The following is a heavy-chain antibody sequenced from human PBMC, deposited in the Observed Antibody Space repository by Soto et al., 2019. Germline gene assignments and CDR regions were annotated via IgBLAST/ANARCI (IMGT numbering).Heavy chain of an antibody. Sequence: QVQLVQSGAEVKKPGASVKVSCKASGYTFTSYGITWVRQAPGQGLEWMGWISVYNGNTNFAQKLQGRVTMTTDTSTSTAYMELWRLTSGDTAVYYCARGYSYGSVWYFYLWGRGTLVTVSS. CDR2: ISVYNGNT. J-gene: IGHJ2*01. CDR3: ARGYSYGSVWYFYL. D-gene: IGHD5-18*01. CDR1: GYTFTSYG. V-gene: IGHV1-18*04.